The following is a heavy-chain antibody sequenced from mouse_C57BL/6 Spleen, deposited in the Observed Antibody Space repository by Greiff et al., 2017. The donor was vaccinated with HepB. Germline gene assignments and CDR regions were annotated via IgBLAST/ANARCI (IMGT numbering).Heavy chain of an antibody. CDR3: ARREYGSSDRYFDV. J-gene: IGHJ1*03. D-gene: IGHD1-1*01. CDR1: GFTFSDYG. Sequence: EVMLVESGGGLVKPGGSLKLSCAASGFTFSDYGMHWVRQAPEKGLEWVAYISSGSSTIYYADTVKGRITISRDNAKNTLCLQMSSLRSEDTAMYYCARREYGSSDRYFDVWGTGTTVTVSS. V-gene: IGHV5-17*01. CDR2: ISSGSSTI.